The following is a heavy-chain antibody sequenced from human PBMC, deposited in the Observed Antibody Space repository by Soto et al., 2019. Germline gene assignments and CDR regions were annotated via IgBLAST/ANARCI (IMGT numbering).Heavy chain of an antibody. CDR2: INTGGENT. Sequence: EERLLESGGNLVQPGGSLRLSCTVSGFMFSNYAMTWVRQAPGKGLEWVSAINTGGENTYYADSLEGRFTISRDNSKNTLYLQMSSLRAENTAIYYCAKKIYQRFGPWGPGTLVTVSS. D-gene: IGHD3-16*01. J-gene: IGHJ5*02. CDR3: AKKIYQRFGP. V-gene: IGHV3-23*01. CDR1: GFMFSNYA.